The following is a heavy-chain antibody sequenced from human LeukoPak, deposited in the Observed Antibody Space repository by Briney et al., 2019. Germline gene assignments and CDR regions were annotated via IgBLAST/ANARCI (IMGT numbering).Heavy chain of an antibody. CDR3: ARGHRYSGYDSLYYFDY. CDR2: INSGSST. Sequence: GGSLRLSCAASGFTVSSSYMSWVRQAPGKGLEWVSVINSGSSTYYADSVKGRFTISRDNSKNTLYLQMNSLRAEDTAVYYCARGHRYSGYDSLYYFDYWGQGTLVTVSS. D-gene: IGHD5-12*01. J-gene: IGHJ4*02. CDR1: GFTVSSSY. V-gene: IGHV3-53*01.